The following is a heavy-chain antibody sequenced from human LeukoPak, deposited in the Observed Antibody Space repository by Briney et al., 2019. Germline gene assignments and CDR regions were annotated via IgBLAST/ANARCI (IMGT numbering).Heavy chain of an antibody. D-gene: IGHD1-26*01. CDR1: GGSISTYF. J-gene: IGHJ4*02. CDR2: IHYSGST. CDR3: ARTELLALANDY. V-gene: IGHV4-59*08. Sequence: PSETLSLTCAVSGGSISTYFWSWIRQPPGKGLDWIGYIHYSGSTNYNPSLKSQITISLDTSKNQFSLKLNSVTAADTAMYYCARTELLALANDYWGQGTLVTVSS.